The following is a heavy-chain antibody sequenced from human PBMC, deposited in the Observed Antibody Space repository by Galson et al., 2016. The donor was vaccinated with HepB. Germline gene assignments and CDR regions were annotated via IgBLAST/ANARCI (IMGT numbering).Heavy chain of an antibody. D-gene: IGHD6-19*01. CDR1: GFTISPYW. CDR3: ARVRGSGWYLDY. V-gene: IGHV3-7*01. Sequence: SLRLSCAASGFTISPYWMSWVRQTPGKGLEWVAIIKHDGSEEYYVDSVKGRFTISRDNAKSSLYLEMNSLRDEDTAMYYCARVRGSGWYLDYWAREPWSPSPQ. J-gene: IGHJ4*02. CDR2: IKHDGSEE.